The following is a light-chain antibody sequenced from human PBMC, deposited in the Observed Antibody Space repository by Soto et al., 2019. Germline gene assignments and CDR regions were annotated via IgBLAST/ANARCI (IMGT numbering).Light chain of an antibody. V-gene: IGKV1-39*01. CDR2: AAS. CDR1: PSIATY. J-gene: IGKJ5*01. Sequence: DIQMTQSPSSLSASVGDRVTITCRASPSIATYLNWYQHKLGEAPKLLTYAASSLQTGVPSRFSGSGSGTDFTLTISSLQPEDFATYFCQQNYVIPITFGQGTRLEIK. CDR3: QQNYVIPIT.